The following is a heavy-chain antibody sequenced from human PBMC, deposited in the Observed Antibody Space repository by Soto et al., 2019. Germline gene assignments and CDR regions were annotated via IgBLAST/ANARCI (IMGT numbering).Heavy chain of an antibody. V-gene: IGHV1-8*01. CDR3: ARERSGSYSNWFDP. D-gene: IGHD1-26*01. Sequence: QVQLVQSGTEVKKPGASVKVSCKASGYTFTSYDINWVRQATGQGLEWMGWMNPNSGNTDYAQNFQGRVTMTRNTSLSTAYMELSSMRSEDTAVYYCARERSGSYSNWFDPWGQGTLVTVSS. J-gene: IGHJ5*02. CDR2: MNPNSGNT. CDR1: GYTFTSYD.